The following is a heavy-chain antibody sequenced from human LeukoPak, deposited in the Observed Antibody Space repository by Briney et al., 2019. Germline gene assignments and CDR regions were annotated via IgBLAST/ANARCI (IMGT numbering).Heavy chain of an antibody. CDR1: GGSISSGDYY. CDR3: ARVEGGSGWYYFDY. V-gene: IGHV4-30-4*01. Sequence: SQTLSLTCTVSGGSISSGDYYWSWIRQPPGKGLEWIGYIYYSGGTYYNPSLKSRVTISVDTSKNQFSLKLSSVTAADTAVYYCARVEGGSGWYYFDYWGQGTLVTVSS. CDR2: IYYSGGT. D-gene: IGHD6-19*01. J-gene: IGHJ4*02.